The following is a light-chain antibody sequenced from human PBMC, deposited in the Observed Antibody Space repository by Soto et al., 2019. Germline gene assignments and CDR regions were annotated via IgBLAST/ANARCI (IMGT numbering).Light chain of an antibody. CDR1: QGISNY. CDR2: AAS. J-gene: IGKJ4*01. V-gene: IGKV1-9*01. Sequence: DIQLTQSASFLSASLGDRVTITCGASQGISNYLAWYQQKPGKAPKLLIYAASTLQSEVPSRLSGSGSGTEFTLTISSLQTEDFATYYCQQLNNYPLTFGGGTKVDIK. CDR3: QQLNNYPLT.